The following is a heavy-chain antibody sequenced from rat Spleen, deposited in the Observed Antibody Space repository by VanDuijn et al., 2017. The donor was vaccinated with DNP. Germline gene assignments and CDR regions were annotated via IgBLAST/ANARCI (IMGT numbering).Heavy chain of an antibody. J-gene: IGHJ2*01. D-gene: IGHD4-1*01. Sequence: QVQLKESGPGLVQPSQTLSLTCTVSGFSLTDYSVHWVRQPPGKGLEGMGRIRSNGITDYNSGLTSRLTISRDTSKSQVFLKMNSLRSEDTATYYCVKGGWYYFDYWGQGVMVTVSS. CDR2: IRSNGIT. V-gene: IGHV2-19*01. CDR3: VKGGWYYFDY. CDR1: GFSLTDYS.